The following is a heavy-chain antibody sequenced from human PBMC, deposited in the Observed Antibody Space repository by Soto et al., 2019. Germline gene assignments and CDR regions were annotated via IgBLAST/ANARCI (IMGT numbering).Heavy chain of an antibody. J-gene: IGHJ4*02. CDR2: TYYRSKWSY. V-gene: IGHV6-1*01. Sequence: QVQLQQSGPGLVKPSQTLSLTCAISGDGVSSNSATWDWIRQSPSRGLEWLGRTYYRSKWSYDYAVSVQXRXTXSXXTSKNQFSLHLNSVTPEDTAVYYCARLIGNSWFPEWGQGTLVTVSS. D-gene: IGHD6-13*01. CDR3: ARLIGNSWFPE. CDR1: GDGVSSNSAT.